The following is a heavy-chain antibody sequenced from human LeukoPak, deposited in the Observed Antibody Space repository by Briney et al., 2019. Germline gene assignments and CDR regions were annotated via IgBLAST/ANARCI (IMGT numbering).Heavy chain of an antibody. CDR2: ISGSGGST. CDR1: GFTFSSYG. CDR3: ARVGVGATLDAFDI. Sequence: GGSLRLSCAASGFTFSSYGMSWVRQAPGKGLEWVSAISGSGGSTYYADSVKGRFTISRDNAKNTLYLQMNSLRAEDTAVYYCARVGVGATLDAFDIWGQGTMVTVSS. J-gene: IGHJ3*02. V-gene: IGHV3-23*01. D-gene: IGHD1-26*01.